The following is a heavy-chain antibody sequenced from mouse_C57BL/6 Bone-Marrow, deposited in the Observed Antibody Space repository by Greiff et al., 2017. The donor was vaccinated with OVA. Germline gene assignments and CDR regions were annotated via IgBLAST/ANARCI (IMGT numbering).Heavy chain of an antibody. J-gene: IGHJ1*03. CDR3: ASNYYGSSSWYFDV. D-gene: IGHD1-1*01. CDR1: GYTFTSYW. Sequence: QVQLQQPGAELVRPGTSVKLSCQASGYTFTSYWMHWVKQRPGQGLEWIGVIDPSDSYTNYNQKFKGKSTLTVDTSSSTAYMQLSILTSEDSAVYYCASNYYGSSSWYFDVWGTGTTVTVSS. V-gene: IGHV1-59*01. CDR2: IDPSDSYT.